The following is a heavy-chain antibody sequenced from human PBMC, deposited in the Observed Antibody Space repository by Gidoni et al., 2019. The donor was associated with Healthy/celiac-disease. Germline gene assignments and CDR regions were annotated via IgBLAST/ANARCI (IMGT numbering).Heavy chain of an antibody. V-gene: IGHV3-20*04. CDR2: INWNGGST. J-gene: IGHJ4*02. Sequence: EVQLLESGGGVVRPGGSLRLACAASGVPFDDYGMSWVRQAPGKGLEWVSGINWNGGSTGYADSVKGRFTISRDNAKNSLYLQMNSLRAEDTALYYCARGSFEVSLFDYWGQGTLVTVSS. CDR3: ARGSFEVSLFDY. CDR1: GVPFDDYG.